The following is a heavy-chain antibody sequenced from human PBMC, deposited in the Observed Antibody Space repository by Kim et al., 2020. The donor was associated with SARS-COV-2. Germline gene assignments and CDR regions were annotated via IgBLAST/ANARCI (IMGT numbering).Heavy chain of an antibody. D-gene: IGHD5-12*01. Sequence: GGSLRLSCAASGFTFGNYSMNWVRQAPGKGLEWVSYISGSGSSIYYADSVKGRFTVSRDNAKSSLFLQMSSLRDEDTAVYYCARSHIVPTDYWGQGTLVTVSS. CDR3: ARSHIVPTDY. J-gene: IGHJ4*02. CDR1: GFTFGNYS. V-gene: IGHV3-48*02. CDR2: ISGSGSSI.